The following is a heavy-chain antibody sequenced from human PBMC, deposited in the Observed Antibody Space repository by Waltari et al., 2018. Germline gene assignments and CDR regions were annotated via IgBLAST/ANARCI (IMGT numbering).Heavy chain of an antibody. CDR2: ISGSGGST. V-gene: IGHV3-23*01. D-gene: IGHD6-6*01. Sequence: EVQLLESGGGLVQPGGSLRLSCAASGFTFSSYAMSWVRQAQGKGLEWVSGISGSGGSTYYSDSVKGRFTISRDNSKNTLYLQMNSLRAEDTAVYYCAKGYSSSPYYYYYYGMDVWGQGTTVTVSS. CDR3: AKGYSSSPYYYYYYGMDV. J-gene: IGHJ6*02. CDR1: GFTFSSYA.